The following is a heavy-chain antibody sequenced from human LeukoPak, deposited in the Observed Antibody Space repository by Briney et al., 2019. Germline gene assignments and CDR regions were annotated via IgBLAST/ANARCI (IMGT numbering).Heavy chain of an antibody. Sequence: GGSLRLSCAASGFTVSSKYMNWVRQAPGKGLVWVSRINSDGTGTTYADSVKGRFTISRDNAKNTLYLQMNSLRAEDTAVYYCARVEVDYYESSGAIDYWGQGTLVTVSS. CDR2: INSDGTGT. CDR1: GFTVSSKY. CDR3: ARVEVDYYESSGAIDY. J-gene: IGHJ4*02. D-gene: IGHD3-22*01. V-gene: IGHV3-74*01.